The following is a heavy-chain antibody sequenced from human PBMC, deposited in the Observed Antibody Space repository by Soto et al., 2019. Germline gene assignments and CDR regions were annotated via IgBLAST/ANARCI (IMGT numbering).Heavy chain of an antibody. J-gene: IGHJ4*02. CDR1: GGTFSSYT. D-gene: IGHD2-15*01. V-gene: IGHV1-69*02. CDR2: IIPILGIA. Sequence: QVQLVQSGAEVKKPGSSVKVSCKASGGTFSSYTISWVRQAPGQGLEWMGRIIPILGIANYAQKFQGRVTITADKSTSTAYMELSSLRSEDTAVYYCARVREGYCSGGSCYDDYWGQGPLVTVSS. CDR3: ARVREGYCSGGSCYDDY.